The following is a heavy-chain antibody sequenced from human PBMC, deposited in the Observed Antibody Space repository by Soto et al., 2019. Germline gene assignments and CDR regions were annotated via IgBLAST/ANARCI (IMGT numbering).Heavy chain of an antibody. CDR1: GFSLTTRGVG. J-gene: IGHJ5*02. V-gene: IGHV2-5*02. Sequence: QITLKESGPTLVKPTQTLTLTCTFSGFSLTTRGVGVGWIRQPPGKALECLALIYWDDDKRYSPSLQSRLSITNDTSKNHVVLPMTNVDPVDTATYYCAHIPNYYQYDWFDPWGQGTLVSVSS. CDR2: IYWDDDK. CDR3: AHIPNYYQYDWFDP. D-gene: IGHD3-16*01.